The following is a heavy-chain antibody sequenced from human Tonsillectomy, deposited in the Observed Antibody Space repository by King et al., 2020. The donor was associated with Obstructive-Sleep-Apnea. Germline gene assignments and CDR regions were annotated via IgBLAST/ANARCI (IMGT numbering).Heavy chain of an antibody. CDR1: GDAISSTNW. CDR2: MFYCGST. D-gene: IGHD3-3*02. J-gene: IGHJ4*02. Sequence: VQLQESGPGLVKPSGTLSLTCGVSGDAISSTNWWSWVRQPPGKGLEWIGEMFYCGSTNYNPSLKSRVTISVDKSKNQFSLKLNSVTAADTAVYYCAREGHFWFWGQGTLVTVSS. CDR3: AREGHFWF. V-gene: IGHV4-4*02.